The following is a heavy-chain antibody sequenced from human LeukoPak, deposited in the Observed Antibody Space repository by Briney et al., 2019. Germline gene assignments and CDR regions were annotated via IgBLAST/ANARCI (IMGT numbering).Heavy chain of an antibody. CDR1: GYTFTSYH. Sequence: ASVKVSCKSSGYTFTSYHMHWVRQAPGQGLEWMGIINSCGGSTRYAQKLQGRVTMTRDMSTSTVYMGLSSLRSEDTAVYYCARSLDSGYPLMDVWGKGTTVTVSS. CDR2: INSCGGST. CDR3: ARSLDSGYPLMDV. V-gene: IGHV1-46*01. J-gene: IGHJ6*01. D-gene: IGHD5-12*01.